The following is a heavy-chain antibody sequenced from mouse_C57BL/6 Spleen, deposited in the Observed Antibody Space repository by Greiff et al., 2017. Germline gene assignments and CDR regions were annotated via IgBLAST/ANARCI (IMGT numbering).Heavy chain of an antibody. CDR2: ISNLAYSI. D-gene: IGHD2-5*01. Sequence: EVQLVESGGGLVQPGGSLKLSCAASGFTFSDYGMAWVRQAPRKGPEWVAFISNLAYSIYYADTVTGRFTISRENAKNPLYLEMGYLRSEDTARYYCARHHYRNYYAMDYWGQGTSVTVSS. V-gene: IGHV5-15*01. J-gene: IGHJ4*01. CDR3: ARHHYRNYYAMDY. CDR1: GFTFSDYG.